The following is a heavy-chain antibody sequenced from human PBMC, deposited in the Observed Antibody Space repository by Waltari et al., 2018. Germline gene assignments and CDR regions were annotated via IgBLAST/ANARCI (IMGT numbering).Heavy chain of an antibody. J-gene: IGHJ6*03. D-gene: IGHD6-6*01. CDR2: INPNSGGT. V-gene: IGHV1-2*02. CDR3: ARGGDSSSSKYYYYYMDV. Sequence: QVQLVQSGAEVKTPGASVNVSCKASGSTSTGYNKQWLRPAPGQGLEWMGWINPNSGGTNYAQKFQGRVTMTRDTSISTAYMELSRLRSDDTAVYYCARGGDSSSSKYYYYYMDVWGKGTTVTISS. CDR1: GSTSTGYN.